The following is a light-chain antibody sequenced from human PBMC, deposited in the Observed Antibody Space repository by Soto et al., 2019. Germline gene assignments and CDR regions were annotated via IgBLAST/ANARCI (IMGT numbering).Light chain of an antibody. CDR1: QSIRSW. J-gene: IGKJ1*01. CDR2: KAS. V-gene: IGKV1-5*03. Sequence: DIQMTQSPSTLSASVGDRVTITCRASQSIRSWLAWYQQKPGKAPKLLIYKASTLESGVPSRFSGSGSGTEFTLTISSLQPDDFATYYCQQYNSDSQTFGQGTKVEIK. CDR3: QQYNSDSQT.